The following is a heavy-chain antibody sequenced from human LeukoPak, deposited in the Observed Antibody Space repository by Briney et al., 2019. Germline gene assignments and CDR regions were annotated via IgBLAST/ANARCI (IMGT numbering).Heavy chain of an antibody. Sequence: GGSLRLSCAASGFTFSNAWMSGVRQAPGKGLEWVGRIKSKTDGGTTDYAAPVKGRFTISRDDSKNTLYLQMNSLKTEDTAVYYCTTRRDGYIFDYWGQGTLVTVSS. CDR2: IKSKTDGGTT. CDR1: GFTFSNAW. J-gene: IGHJ4*02. V-gene: IGHV3-15*01. CDR3: TTRRDGYIFDY. D-gene: IGHD5-24*01.